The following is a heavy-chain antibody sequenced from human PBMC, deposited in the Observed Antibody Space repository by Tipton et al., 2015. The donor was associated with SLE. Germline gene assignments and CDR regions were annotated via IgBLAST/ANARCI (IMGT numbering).Heavy chain of an antibody. CDR1: GYNFPSYY. D-gene: IGHD6-6*01. CDR3: ARSIGFSDRSFDS. Sequence: VQLVQSGAEVKQPGESVKMSCKGSGYNFPSYYIGWVRRMSGRGLEWMGLIYPGDSETRYSPSFQGQVIISADKSISTAYLQLTSLKASDTAMYYCARSIGFSDRSFDSWGQGTLVTVSS. J-gene: IGHJ4*02. CDR2: IYPGDSET. V-gene: IGHV5-51*03.